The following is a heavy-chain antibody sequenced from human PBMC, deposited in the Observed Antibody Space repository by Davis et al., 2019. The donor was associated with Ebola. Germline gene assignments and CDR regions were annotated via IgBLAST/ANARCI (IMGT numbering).Heavy chain of an antibody. V-gene: IGHV3-7*01. CDR3: VRLVGPN. CDR2: INEDGSAK. D-gene: IGHD3-22*01. J-gene: IGHJ4*02. Sequence: PGGSLRLSCAASGFTFSSFWMSWVRQAPGKGPEWVANINEDGSAKNYVDSVKGRFTISRDNAKNTLYLQMNNLRAEDTAVYYCVRLVGPNWGQGTLVAVSS. CDR1: GFTFSSFW.